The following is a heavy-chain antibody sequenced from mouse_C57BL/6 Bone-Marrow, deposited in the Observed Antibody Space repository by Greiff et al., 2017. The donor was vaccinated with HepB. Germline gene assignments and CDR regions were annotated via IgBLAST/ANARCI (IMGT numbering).Heavy chain of an antibody. CDR3: TTTLAFDV. CDR2: IDPENGDT. Sequence: VQLQESGAELVRPGASVKLSCTASGFNINDDYMHWVKQRPEQGLEWIGWIDPENGDTEYASKFQGKATITADTSSNTAYLQLSSLTSEDTAVYYCTTTLAFDVWGRGTTVTVSS. J-gene: IGHJ1*03. V-gene: IGHV14-4*01. CDR1: GFNINDDY.